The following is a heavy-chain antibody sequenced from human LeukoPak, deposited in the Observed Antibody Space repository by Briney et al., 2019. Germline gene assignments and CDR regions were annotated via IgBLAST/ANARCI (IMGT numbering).Heavy chain of an antibody. Sequence: GGALRLCGSVSGVTFRYDGMHWGHEAPAKGLGWVALISSDGIDYLYGASVKGRVTISSDDSKSTLYLQMNSMTAEDTAVYYCTTKVMRGNLGDDYDDWGQGPLVTVSS. V-gene: IGHV3-30*02. J-gene: IGHJ4*02. CDR1: GVTFRYDG. CDR3: TTKVMRGNLGDDYDD. CDR2: ISSDGIDY. D-gene: IGHD5-12*01.